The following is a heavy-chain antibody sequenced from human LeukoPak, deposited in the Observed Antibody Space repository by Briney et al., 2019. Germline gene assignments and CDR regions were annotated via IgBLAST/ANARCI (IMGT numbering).Heavy chain of an antibody. D-gene: IGHD5/OR15-5a*01. J-gene: IGHJ1*01. CDR1: GYSFTTYG. CDR2: ISTYNGDT. Sequence: ASVKVSCKASGYSFTTYGISWVRRAPGQGLEWMGWISTYNGDTSYAQNLQGRVTMTRDTSTSTAYIELRSLRSDDTAVYYCARDLCLRHPCPLQYWGQGTLLTVSS. V-gene: IGHV1-18*01. CDR3: ARDLCLRHPCPLQY.